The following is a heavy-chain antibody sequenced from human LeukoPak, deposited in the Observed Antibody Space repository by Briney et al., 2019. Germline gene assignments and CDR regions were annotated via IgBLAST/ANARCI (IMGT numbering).Heavy chain of an antibody. J-gene: IGHJ4*02. CDR1: RLTFSSYS. V-gene: IGHV3-48*01. CDR3: ARARGFGELSIDY. CDR2: ISSGSSTI. Sequence: GGSLRLSCAASRLTFSSYSMNWVRQAPGKGLEWISYISSGSSTIYYADSVKGRFTISRDNAKNSLYLHLSSLRAEDTAVYYCARARGFGELSIDYWGQGTLVTVSS. D-gene: IGHD3-10*01.